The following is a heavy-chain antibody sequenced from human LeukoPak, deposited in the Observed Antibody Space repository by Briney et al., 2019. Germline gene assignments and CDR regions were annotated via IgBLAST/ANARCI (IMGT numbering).Heavy chain of an antibody. CDR3: VKDPSGVDH. Sequence: PGGSLRLSCAASGFTFSSYAMSWVRQAPGKGLEWVSAISGSGGSTHYADSVKGRFVISRDNSKNTLLLYVNNWRAEDTAVYYCVKDPSGVDHWGQGTLVTVSS. V-gene: IGHV3-23*01. J-gene: IGHJ5*02. CDR2: ISGSGGST. CDR1: GFTFSSYA.